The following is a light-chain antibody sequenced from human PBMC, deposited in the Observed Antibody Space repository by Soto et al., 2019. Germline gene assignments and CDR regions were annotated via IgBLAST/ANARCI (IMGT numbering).Light chain of an antibody. CDR2: KAS. Sequence: DIQMTQSPYTLSASVGDRVTITCRASQSISSWLAWYQQKPGKAPKLLIYKASSLESGVPSRFRGSGSGTEFTLTISSLQPDDFATYYCQQYNTYAWTFGQGTKVEIK. J-gene: IGKJ1*01. CDR1: QSISSW. V-gene: IGKV1-5*03. CDR3: QQYNTYAWT.